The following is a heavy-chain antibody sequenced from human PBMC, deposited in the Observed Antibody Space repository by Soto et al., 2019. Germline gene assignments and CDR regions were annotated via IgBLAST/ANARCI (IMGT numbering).Heavy chain of an antibody. J-gene: IGHJ5*02. CDR2: ISAYNGNT. CDR1: GYTFTSYG. Sequence: GASVKVSCKASGYTFTSYGISWVRQAPGQGLEWMGWISAYNGNTKYAQKLQGRVTMTTDTSKSTAYMELRSLRSDDTAMYYCAGVGLPIYCTSGVYYPRSGGWFDPWGQGTLVTVSS. D-gene: IGHD2-8*01. CDR3: AGVGLPIYCTSGVYYPRSGGWFDP. V-gene: IGHV1-18*01.